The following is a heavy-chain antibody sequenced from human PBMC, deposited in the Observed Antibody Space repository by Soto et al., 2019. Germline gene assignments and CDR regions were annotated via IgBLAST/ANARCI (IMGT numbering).Heavy chain of an antibody. CDR3: AKDRNWGAFDI. Sequence: GGSLRLSCAASGFTFSSYGMHWVRQAPGKGLEWVAVISYDGSNKYYADSVKGRFTISRDNSKNTLYLQMNSLRAEDTAVYYCAKDRNWGAFDIWGQGTMVTVSS. J-gene: IGHJ3*02. D-gene: IGHD7-27*01. CDR2: ISYDGSNK. V-gene: IGHV3-30*18. CDR1: GFTFSSYG.